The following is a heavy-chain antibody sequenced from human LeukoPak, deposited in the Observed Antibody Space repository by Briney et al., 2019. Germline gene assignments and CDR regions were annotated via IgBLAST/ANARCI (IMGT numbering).Heavy chain of an antibody. J-gene: IGHJ1*01. D-gene: IGHD3-3*01. Sequence: GGSLRLSCAASGFTFSSYAMSWVRQAPGKGLEWVSAISGSGGSTYYADSVKGRFTISRDNSKNTLYLQMNSLRAEDTAVYYCAKDVGDYDFWGGYYFQYFQHWGQGTLVTVYS. CDR1: GFTFSSYA. V-gene: IGHV3-23*01. CDR3: AKDVGDYDFWGGYYFQYFQH. CDR2: ISGSGGST.